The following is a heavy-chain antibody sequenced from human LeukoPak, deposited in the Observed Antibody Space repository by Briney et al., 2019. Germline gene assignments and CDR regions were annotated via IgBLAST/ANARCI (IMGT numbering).Heavy chain of an antibody. Sequence: ASVKVSCKASGYTFTDYYMNWVRQAPGQGLEWMGWINPNSGGTNYAQKLQGRVTMTTDTSTSTAYMELRSLRSDDTAVYYCARDHVRVLPGYCSGGSCYYQYFDYWGQGTLVTVSS. D-gene: IGHD2-15*01. CDR2: INPNSGGT. J-gene: IGHJ4*02. CDR3: ARDHVRVLPGYCSGGSCYYQYFDY. CDR1: GYTFTDYY. V-gene: IGHV1-2*02.